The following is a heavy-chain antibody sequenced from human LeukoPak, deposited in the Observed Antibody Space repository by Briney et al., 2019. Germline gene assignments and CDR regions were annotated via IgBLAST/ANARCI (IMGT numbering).Heavy chain of an antibody. CDR1: GFTFSSYT. V-gene: IGHV3-21*04. CDR3: ARDFAVTTEPGDY. J-gene: IGHJ4*02. CDR2: ISTTSTYI. Sequence: GGSLRLSCAASGFTFSSYTMNWVRQAPGKGLEWVSSISTTSTYIYYADSMKGRFTISRDNAKNSLYLQMNSLRAEDTAVYYCARDFAVTTEPGDYWGQGTLVTVSS. D-gene: IGHD4-17*01.